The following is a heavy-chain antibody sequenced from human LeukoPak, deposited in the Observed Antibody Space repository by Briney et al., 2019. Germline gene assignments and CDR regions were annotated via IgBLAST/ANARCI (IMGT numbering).Heavy chain of an antibody. J-gene: IGHJ3*02. Sequence: ASETLSLTCTVSGGSISSGSCYWSWIRQPAGKGLEWIGRIYTSGSTNYNPSLKSRVTISVDTSKNQFSLKLSSVTAADTAVYYCARVPGIAVAGTEDAFDIWGQGTMVTVSS. CDR1: GGSISSGSCY. CDR2: IYTSGST. D-gene: IGHD6-19*01. CDR3: ARVPGIAVAGTEDAFDI. V-gene: IGHV4-61*02.